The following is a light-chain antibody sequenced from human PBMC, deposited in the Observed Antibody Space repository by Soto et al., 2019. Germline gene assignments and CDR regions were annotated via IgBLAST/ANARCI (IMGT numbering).Light chain of an antibody. V-gene: IGKV2-28*01. CDR3: MHALQTPWT. J-gene: IGKJ1*01. CDR1: QSLLHSNGYNY. CDR2: LGS. Sequence: DIVMTQSPLSLPVTPGEPASISCRSSQSLLHSNGYNYLDWYMQKPGQSPQLLIYLGSNRASGVPDRVSGSGSRTDFTLKISRVEAEDVGVYYCMHALQTPWTFGQGTKVEIK.